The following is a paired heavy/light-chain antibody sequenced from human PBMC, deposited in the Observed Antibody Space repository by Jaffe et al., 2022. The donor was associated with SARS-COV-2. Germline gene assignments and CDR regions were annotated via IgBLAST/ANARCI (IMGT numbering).Heavy chain of an antibody. CDR2: IIPILRTS. CDR3: ARGVGSPGTFDS. J-gene: IGHJ4*02. V-gene: IGHV1-69*01. Sequence: QAQLVQSGAEVKKPGSSVKVSCEASGGSFISYAYSWVRQAPGQGLEYLGGIIPILRTSKYAQKFQGRVTIIADESTSTVFMELNRLISDDTAIYYCARGVGSPGTFDSWGQGTLVTVSS. D-gene: IGHD3-16*01. CDR1: GGSFISYA.
Light chain of an antibody. Sequence: DIQMAQSPSSLSASVGDTVTITCRASQNINTWLAWYQQKPGKAPKLLIYKASTLQLGVPSRFTGSGSGTNFTFTIVTLQPDDFATYYCQQYISYSSFGQGTRVEMK. V-gene: IGKV1-5*03. CDR1: QNINTW. CDR2: KAS. CDR3: QQYISYSS. J-gene: IGKJ1*01.